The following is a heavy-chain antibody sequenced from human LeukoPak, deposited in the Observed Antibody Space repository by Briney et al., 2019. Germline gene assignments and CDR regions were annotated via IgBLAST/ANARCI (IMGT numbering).Heavy chain of an antibody. J-gene: IGHJ4*02. CDR1: GYSFTNYW. Sequence: GESLKISCKGSGYSFTNYWIGWVRQMPGKGLEWMGRIDPSDSYTNYSPSFQGHVTISADKSISTAYLQWSSLKASDTAMYYCARMGYDSSGYPPFNYFDYWGQGTLVTVSS. CDR3: ARMGYDSSGYPPFNYFDY. V-gene: IGHV5-10-1*01. CDR2: IDPSDSYT. D-gene: IGHD3-22*01.